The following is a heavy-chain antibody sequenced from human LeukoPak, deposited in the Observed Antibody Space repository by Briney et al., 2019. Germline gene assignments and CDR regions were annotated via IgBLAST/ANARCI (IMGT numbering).Heavy chain of an antibody. CDR2: ISAYNGNT. Sequence: ASVKVSCKASGYTFTSYGISWVRQAPGQGLEWMGWISAYNGNTNYAQKLQGRVTMTTDTSTSTAYMELRSLRSDDTAVYYCARAWGGGSYYYYYMDVWGKGTTVTISS. CDR3: ARAWGGGSYYYYYMDV. D-gene: IGHD1-26*01. J-gene: IGHJ6*03. CDR1: GYTFTSYG. V-gene: IGHV1-18*01.